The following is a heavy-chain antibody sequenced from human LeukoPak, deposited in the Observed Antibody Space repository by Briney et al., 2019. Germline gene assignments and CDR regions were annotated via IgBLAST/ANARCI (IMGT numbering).Heavy chain of an antibody. Sequence: MSSETLSLTCAVYGGSFSGYYWSWIRQPPGKGLEWIGEINHSGSTNYNPSLKSRVTISVDTSKNQFSLKLSSVTAADTAVYYCARGRGSSSYYYYGLDVWGQGTTVTVSS. D-gene: IGHD6-6*01. CDR1: GGSFSGYY. J-gene: IGHJ6*02. V-gene: IGHV4-34*01. CDR3: ARGRGSSSYYYYGLDV. CDR2: INHSGST.